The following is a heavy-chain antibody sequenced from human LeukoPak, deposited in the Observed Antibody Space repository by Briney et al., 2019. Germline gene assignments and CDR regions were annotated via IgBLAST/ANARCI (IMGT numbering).Heavy chain of an antibody. CDR2: ISGSGSST. D-gene: IGHD3-22*01. V-gene: IGHV3-23*01. Sequence: GGSLRLSCAASGFTFSSYGMSWVRQAPGKGLEWVSAISGSGSSTYYADSVKGRFTISRDNSKNTLYLQMNSLRAEDTAVYYCAKEYYYDSSGYPTWGFDYWGQGTLVTVSS. J-gene: IGHJ4*02. CDR1: GFTFSSYG. CDR3: AKEYYYDSSGYPTWGFDY.